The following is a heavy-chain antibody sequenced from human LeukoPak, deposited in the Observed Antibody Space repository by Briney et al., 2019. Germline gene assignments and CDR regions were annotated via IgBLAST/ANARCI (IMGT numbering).Heavy chain of an antibody. V-gene: IGHV1-69*01. CDR2: IIPIFGTA. J-gene: IGHJ3*02. Sequence: SVKVSCKASGGTFSSYAISWVRQAPGQGLEWMGGIIPIFGTANYAQKFQGRVTITADASTSTAYMELSSLRSEDTAVYYCARDTITMVRGKSARSSPAFDIWGQGTMVTVSS. CDR1: GGTFSSYA. CDR3: ARDTITMVRGKSARSSPAFDI. D-gene: IGHD3-10*01.